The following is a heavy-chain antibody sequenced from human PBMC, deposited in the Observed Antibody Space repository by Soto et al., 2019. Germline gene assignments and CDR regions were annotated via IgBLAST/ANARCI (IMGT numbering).Heavy chain of an antibody. J-gene: IGHJ4*02. CDR3: ARDKIKGAPAYLDC. D-gene: IGHD1-26*01. Sequence: GRFTISRDASQSTLYLQMNSLTPEDTAVYYCARDKIKGAPAYLDCWGQGTLVTVSS. V-gene: IGHV3-30*01.